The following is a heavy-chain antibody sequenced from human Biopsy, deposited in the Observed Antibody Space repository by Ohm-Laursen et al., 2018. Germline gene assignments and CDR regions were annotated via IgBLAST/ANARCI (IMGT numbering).Heavy chain of an antibody. J-gene: IGHJ6*02. CDR1: GNTFATYH. Sequence: SRKSSGNTFATYHIHWVRHAPGQGLGWMWVISPSGATTSFSQKFPGRITMTRDTSTGTVYMDLNSLGSEDTAVYYCARAGVGSDGADSYYYGMDVWGPGTTVTVSS. CDR3: ARAGVGSDGADSYYYGMDV. D-gene: IGHD5-24*01. V-gene: IGHV1-46*01. CDR2: ISPSGATT.